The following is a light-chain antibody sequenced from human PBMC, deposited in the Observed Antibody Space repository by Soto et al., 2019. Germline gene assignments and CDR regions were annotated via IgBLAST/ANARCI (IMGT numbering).Light chain of an antibody. J-gene: IGKJ1*01. CDR1: QSVRSRY. V-gene: IGKV3-20*01. CDR3: QQYNNWPPMA. Sequence: DIVLTQSPGTLSLSPGERATLSCRASQSVRSRYLAWYQQKAGQAPRLLIYDASRRATGIPDRFSGSGSGTDFTLTISRLEPEDFAVYYCQQYNNWPPMAFGQGTKVEIK. CDR2: DAS.